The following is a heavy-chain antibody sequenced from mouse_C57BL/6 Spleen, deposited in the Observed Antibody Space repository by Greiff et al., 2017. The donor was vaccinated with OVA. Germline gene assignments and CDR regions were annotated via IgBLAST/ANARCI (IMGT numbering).Heavy chain of an antibody. CDR1: GYTFTSYW. CDR2: IYPGSGST. D-gene: IGHD2-5*01. V-gene: IGHV1-55*01. CDR3: ARPRYYSNYLGYAMDY. Sequence: QVQLQQPGAELVKPGASVKMSCKASGYTFTSYWITWVKQRPGQGLEWIGDIYPGSGSTNYNEKFKSKATLTVDTSSSTAYMQLSSLTSEDSAVYYCARPRYYSNYLGYAMDYWGQGTSVTVSS. J-gene: IGHJ4*01.